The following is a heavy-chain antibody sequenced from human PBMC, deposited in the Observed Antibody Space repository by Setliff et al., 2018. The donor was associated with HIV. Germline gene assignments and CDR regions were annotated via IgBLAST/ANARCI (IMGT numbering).Heavy chain of an antibody. V-gene: IGHV3-48*04. D-gene: IGHD3-10*01. J-gene: IGHJ6*02. CDR3: AYYSSGSFYLGYYYYYGMDV. Sequence: GGSLRLSCAASGFTFNTYNMNWVRQAPGKGLEWVSCITSSGNTIYYADSVRGRFTISRDNAKNSLYLQMISLRAEDTAVYYCAYYSSGSFYLGYYYYYGMDVWGQGTTVTVSS. CDR2: ITSSGNTI. CDR1: GFTFNTYN.